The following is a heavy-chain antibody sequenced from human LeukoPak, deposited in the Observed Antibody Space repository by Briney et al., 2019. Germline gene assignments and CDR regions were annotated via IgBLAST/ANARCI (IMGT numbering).Heavy chain of an antibody. V-gene: IGHV3-30*02. D-gene: IGHD3-22*01. CDR3: AKGREYYYDSSGPRGYFDY. CDR2: IRYDGSNK. CDR1: GFTFSSYG. J-gene: IGHJ4*02. Sequence: PGGSLRLSCAASGFTFSSYGMHWVRQAPGEGLEWVAFIRYDGSNKYYADSVKGRFTISRDNCKNTLYLQMNSLRAEDTAVYYCAKGREYYYDSSGPRGYFDYWGQGTLVTVSS.